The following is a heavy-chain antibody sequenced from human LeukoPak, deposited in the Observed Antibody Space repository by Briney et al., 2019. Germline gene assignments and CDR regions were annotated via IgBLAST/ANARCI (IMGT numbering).Heavy chain of an antibody. D-gene: IGHD2-21*02. CDR2: IIPIFGTA. CDR3: ARVRGDWDLYYYMDV. CDR1: GGTFSSYA. Sequence: ASVKVSCKASGGTFSSYAISWVRQAPGQGLEWMGGIIPIFGTANYAQKFQGRVTITADESTSTAYMELSSLRSEDTAVYYCARVRGDWDLYYYMDVWGKGTTVTISS. J-gene: IGHJ6*03. V-gene: IGHV1-69*13.